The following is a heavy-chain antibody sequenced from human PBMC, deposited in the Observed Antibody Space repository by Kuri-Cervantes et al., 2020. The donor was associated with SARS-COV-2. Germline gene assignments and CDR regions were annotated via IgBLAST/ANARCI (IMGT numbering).Heavy chain of an antibody. J-gene: IGHJ6*02. CDR2: ISGSGGST. CDR1: GFTFSSYA. Sequence: GESLKISCAASGFTFSSYAMSWVRQAPGKGPEWVSAISGSGGSTYYADSVKGRFTISRDNSKNTLYLQMNSLRAEDTAVYYCAKDLSYSSSPGYYYYYYGMDVWGQGTTVTVSS. V-gene: IGHV3-23*01. CDR3: AKDLSYSSSPGYYYYYYGMDV. D-gene: IGHD6-6*01.